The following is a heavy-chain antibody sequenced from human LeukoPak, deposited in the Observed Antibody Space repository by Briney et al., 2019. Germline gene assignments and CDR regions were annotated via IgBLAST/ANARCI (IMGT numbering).Heavy chain of an antibody. V-gene: IGHV1-2*02. CDR3: AREVTSGSYIAANWFDP. CDR2: INPNSGGT. J-gene: IGHJ5*02. CDR1: GYTFTGYY. D-gene: IGHD1-26*01. Sequence: GASVKVSCKASGYTFTGYYMHWVRQAPGQGLEWMGWINPNSGGTNYAQKFQDRVTMTRDTSISTAYMELSRLRSDDTAVYYCAREVTSGSYIAANWFDPWGQGTLVTVSS.